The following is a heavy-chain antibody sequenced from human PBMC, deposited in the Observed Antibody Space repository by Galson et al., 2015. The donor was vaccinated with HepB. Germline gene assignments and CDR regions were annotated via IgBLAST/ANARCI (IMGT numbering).Heavy chain of an antibody. CDR3: ARGGGYYDSSGIDY. V-gene: IGHV3-33*08. CDR2: IWYDGSNK. D-gene: IGHD3-22*01. J-gene: IGHJ4*02. Sequence: SLRLSCAASGFTFTSYGMHWVRQAPGKGLEWVAVIWYDGSNKYYADSVKGRFSISRDNSKNTLYLQMNSLRAEDTAVYYCARGGGYYDSSGIDYWGQGTLVTVSS. CDR1: GFTFTSYG.